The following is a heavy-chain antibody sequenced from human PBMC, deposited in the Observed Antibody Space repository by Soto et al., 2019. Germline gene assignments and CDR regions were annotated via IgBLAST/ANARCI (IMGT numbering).Heavy chain of an antibody. D-gene: IGHD3-22*01. CDR1: GYTFTSYY. CDR3: ARDPLYQYYYDSSGSHFDY. CDR2: INPSDGST. Sequence: ASVKVSCKASGYTFTSYYMHWVRQAPGQGLEWMGIINPSDGSTSYAQKFQGRVTMTRDTSTSKVYMELSSLRSEDTAVYYCARDPLYQYYYDSSGSHFDYWGQGTLVTVSS. V-gene: IGHV1-46*01. J-gene: IGHJ4*02.